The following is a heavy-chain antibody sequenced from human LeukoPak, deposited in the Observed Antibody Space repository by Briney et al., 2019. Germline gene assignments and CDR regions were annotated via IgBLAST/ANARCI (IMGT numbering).Heavy chain of an antibody. CDR3: ARERGHPHRITMVRGVRWFDP. Sequence: SETLSLTCAVSGGSISSSNWWSWVRQPPGKGLEWIGEIYHSGSTNYNPSLKSRVTISVDKSKNQFSLKLSSVTAADTAVYYCARERGHPHRITMVRGVRWFDPWGQGTLVTVSS. J-gene: IGHJ5*02. V-gene: IGHV4-4*02. CDR2: IYHSGST. CDR1: GGSISSSNW. D-gene: IGHD3-10*01.